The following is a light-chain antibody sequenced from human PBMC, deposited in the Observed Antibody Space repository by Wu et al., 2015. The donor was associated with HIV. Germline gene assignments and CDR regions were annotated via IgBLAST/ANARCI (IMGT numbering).Light chain of an antibody. J-gene: IGKJ3*01. Sequence: EIVLTQSPGTLSLSPGERATLSCRASQSVSSFLAWYQQKPGQAPRLLISGASSRATGIPDRFSGSGSGTEFTLTISSLQPDDFATYYCQQYNSYLFTFGPGTKVDIK. CDR1: QSVSSF. V-gene: IGKV3-20*01. CDR2: GAS. CDR3: QQYNSYLFT.